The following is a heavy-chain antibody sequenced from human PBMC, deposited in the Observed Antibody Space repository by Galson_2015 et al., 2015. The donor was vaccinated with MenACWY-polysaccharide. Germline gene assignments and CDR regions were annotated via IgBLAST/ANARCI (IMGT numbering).Heavy chain of an antibody. CDR1: GFAYSAYW. V-gene: IGHV3-74*01. CDR3: ARDLYPTTYDSASSPLSDY. CDR2: IDSDGSTT. J-gene: IGHJ4*01. Sequence: SLRLSCAASGFAYSAYWMHWVRQSPGRGLEWVSHIDSDGSTTNYADSVKGRFTFSRSNAKNTLYLQMNILRGEDTAVYYCARDLYPTTYDSASSPLSDYSGHATLVTVSS. D-gene: IGHD3-22*01.